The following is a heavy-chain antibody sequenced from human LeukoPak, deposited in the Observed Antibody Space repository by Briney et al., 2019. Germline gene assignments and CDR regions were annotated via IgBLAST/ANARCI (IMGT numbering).Heavy chain of an antibody. CDR1: GGSISSSSYY. CDR2: IYHSGST. CDR3: AGGVVITPLYMDV. J-gene: IGHJ6*03. V-gene: IGHV4-39*07. Sequence: PSETLSLTCTVSGGSISSSSYYWGWIRQPPGKGLEWIGSIYHSGSTYYNPSLKSRVTMSVDTSKNQFSLKLSSVTAADTAVYYCAGGVVITPLYMDVWGKGTTVTISS. D-gene: IGHD3-3*01.